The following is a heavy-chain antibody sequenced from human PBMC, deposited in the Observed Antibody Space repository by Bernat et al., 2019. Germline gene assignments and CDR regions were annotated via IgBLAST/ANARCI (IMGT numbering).Heavy chain of an antibody. CDR3: ARESIAAGYFDY. V-gene: IGHV3-33*01. J-gene: IGHJ4*02. D-gene: IGHD6-6*01. CDR2: IGYDGSNK. CDR1: GFTFSSYG. Sequence: QVQLVESGGGVVQPGRSLRLSCAASGFTFSSYGMHWVRQAPGKGLEWVAVIGYDGSNKYYAGSLKGRFTISRDNSKNTLYLQMNSLRAEDTAVYYCARESIAAGYFDYWGQGTLVTVSS.